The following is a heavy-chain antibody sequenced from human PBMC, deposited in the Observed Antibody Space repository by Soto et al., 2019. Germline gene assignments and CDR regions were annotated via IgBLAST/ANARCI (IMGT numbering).Heavy chain of an antibody. V-gene: IGHV3-33*01. D-gene: IGHD3-3*01. CDR1: GFTFSSYG. J-gene: IGHJ6*02. Sequence: GGSLRLSCAASGFTFSSYGMHWVRQAPGKGLEWVAVIWYDGSNKYYADSVKGRFTISRDNSKNTLYLQMNSLRAEDTAVYYCARDLSDFWSGSHYYFYGMDVWGQGTTVTVSS. CDR2: IWYDGSNK. CDR3: ARDLSDFWSGSHYYFYGMDV.